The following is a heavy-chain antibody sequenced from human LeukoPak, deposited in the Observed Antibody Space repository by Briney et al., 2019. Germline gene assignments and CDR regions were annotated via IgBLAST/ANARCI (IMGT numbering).Heavy chain of an antibody. D-gene: IGHD3-16*01. J-gene: IGHJ4*02. CDR3: ARDRPGTLRLGEKLLDY. V-gene: IGHV1-18*01. Sequence: GASVKVSCKASGYTFTSYGISWVRQAPGQGLEWMGWISAYNGNTNYAKKLQGRVTMTTDTSTSTAYMELRSLRSDDTAVYYCARDRPGTLRLGEKLLDYWAREPWSPSPQ. CDR1: GYTFTSYG. CDR2: ISAYNGNT.